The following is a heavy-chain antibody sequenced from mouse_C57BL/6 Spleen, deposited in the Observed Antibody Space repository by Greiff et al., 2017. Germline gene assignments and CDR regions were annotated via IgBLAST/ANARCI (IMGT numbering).Heavy chain of an antibody. D-gene: IGHD2-2*01. CDR2: ISDGGSYT. CDR3: ASRVTTGFAY. CDR1: GFTFSSYA. Sequence: DVKLVESGGGLVKPGGSLKLSCAASGFTFSSYAMSWVRQTPEKRLEWVATISDGGSYTYYPDNVKGRFTISRDNAKNNLYLQMRNLRSEDTAMYYCASRVTTGFAYWGQGTLVTVSA. V-gene: IGHV5-4*03. J-gene: IGHJ3*01.